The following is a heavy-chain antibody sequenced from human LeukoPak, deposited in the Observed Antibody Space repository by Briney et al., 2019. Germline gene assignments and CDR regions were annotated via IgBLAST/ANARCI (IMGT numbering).Heavy chain of an antibody. CDR2: INHSGST. Sequence: SETLSLTCAVYGGSFSGYYWSWIRQPPGEGLEWIGEINHSGSTNCNPSLKSRVTISVDTSKNQFSLKLSSVTAADTAVYYCARGRTLNTYYYGSGNEDRRRRGRLYYYYYMDVWGKGTTVTVSS. CDR1: GGSFSGYY. J-gene: IGHJ6*03. D-gene: IGHD3-10*01. V-gene: IGHV4-34*01. CDR3: ARGRTLNTYYYGSGNEDRRRRGRLYYYYYMDV.